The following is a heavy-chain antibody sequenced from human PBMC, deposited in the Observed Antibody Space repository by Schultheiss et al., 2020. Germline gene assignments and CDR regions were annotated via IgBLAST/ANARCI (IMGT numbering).Heavy chain of an antibody. CDR3: ARPHSSGYPGYGMDV. Sequence: GGSLRLSCAASGFTFSNAWMNWVRQAPGKGLEWVGRIKSKTDGGTTDYAAPVKGRFTISRDDSKNTLYLQMNSLRAEDTAVYYCARPHSSGYPGYGMDVWGQGTTVTVAS. V-gene: IGHV3-15*07. CDR2: IKSKTDGGTT. CDR1: GFTFSNAW. J-gene: IGHJ6*02. D-gene: IGHD6-19*01.